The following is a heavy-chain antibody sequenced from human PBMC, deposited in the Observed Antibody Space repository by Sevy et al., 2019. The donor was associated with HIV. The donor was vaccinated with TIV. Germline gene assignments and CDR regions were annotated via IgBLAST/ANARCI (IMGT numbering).Heavy chain of an antibody. Sequence: GGSQRLSCAASGFTFTSYGMHWVRQAPGKGLEWVAVISYDGSNKYYADSVKGRFTISRDKSKNTLYLQMNSLRAEDTAVYYCAKAPRGYSYASFFDYWGQGTLVTVSS. J-gene: IGHJ4*02. CDR2: ISYDGSNK. CDR1: GFTFTSYG. CDR3: AKAPRGYSYASFFDY. D-gene: IGHD5-18*01. V-gene: IGHV3-30*18.